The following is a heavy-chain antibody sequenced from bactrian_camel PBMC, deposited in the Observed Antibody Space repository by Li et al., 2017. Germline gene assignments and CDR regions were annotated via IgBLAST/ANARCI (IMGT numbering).Heavy chain of an antibody. D-gene: IGHD1*01. Sequence: QVQLVESGGGLVQPGGSLRLSCVASGFIFSNYLLYWVRQAPGKGLELVSRISTAGNTTYYADSVKGRFTISKDVAKNTVDLQMSGLRPEDTAMYYCAAVPLWGCTVETRFSSWGQGTQVTVS. CDR3: AAVPLWGCTVETRFSS. V-gene: IGHV3S1*01. J-gene: IGHJ4*01. CDR2: ISTAGNTT. CDR1: GFIFSNYL.